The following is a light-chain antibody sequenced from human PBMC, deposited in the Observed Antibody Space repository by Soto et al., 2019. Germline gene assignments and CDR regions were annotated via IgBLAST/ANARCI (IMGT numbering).Light chain of an antibody. J-gene: IGLJ1*01. V-gene: IGLV4-60*03. CDR2: LERSGSY. CDR3: GTWDSNTRV. CDR1: SRHITYI. Sequence: QAVLTQSSSASASLGSSVKLTCTLSSRHITYIIAWHQQQPGKAPRYLMKLERSGSYNKGSGVPDRFSGSSSGADRYLTISNLQSEDEADYYCGTWDSNTRVFGTGTKLTVL.